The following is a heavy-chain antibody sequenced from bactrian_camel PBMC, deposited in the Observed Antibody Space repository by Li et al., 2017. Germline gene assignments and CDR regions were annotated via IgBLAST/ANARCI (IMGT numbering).Heavy chain of an antibody. V-gene: IGHV3S67*01. CDR3: ASDQGLIGGTGAVGHY. J-gene: IGHJ4*01. CDR1: GFIFGNYV. D-gene: IGHD7*01. CDR2: ISNDGTP. Sequence: QLVESGGGLVQPGGSLRVSCVASGFIFGNYVMGWIRQGPGNECDLVSTISNDGTPFYRDSVKGRFSISLDKSENTLYLQMNSLKPEDTAIYYCASDQGLIGGTGAVGHYWGQGTQVTVS.